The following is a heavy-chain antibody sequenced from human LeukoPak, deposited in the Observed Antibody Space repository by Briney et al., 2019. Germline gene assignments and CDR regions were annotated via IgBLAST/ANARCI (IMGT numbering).Heavy chain of an antibody. CDR1: GDSISSSSYY. D-gene: IGHD5-24*01. Sequence: SETLSLTCTVSGDSISSSSYYWGWIRQPPGKGLEWVGSTHYSGSTYYSPSPKSRATISVDTSKNQFSLKLSSVTAPDTAVYYCARHDGYTNFDYWGQGTLVTVSS. J-gene: IGHJ4*02. CDR2: THYSGST. CDR3: ARHDGYTNFDY. V-gene: IGHV4-39*01.